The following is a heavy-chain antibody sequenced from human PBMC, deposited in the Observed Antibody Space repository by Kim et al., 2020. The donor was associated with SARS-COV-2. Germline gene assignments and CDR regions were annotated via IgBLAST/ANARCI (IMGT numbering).Heavy chain of an antibody. J-gene: IGHJ4*02. CDR2: INHSGST. Sequence: SETLSLTCAVYGGSFSGYYWSWIRQPPGKGLEWIGEINHSGSTNYNPSLKSRVTISVDTSKNQFSLKLSSVTAADTAVYYCARKIYDYVWGSYRFRETFDYWGQGTLVTVSS. D-gene: IGHD3-16*02. V-gene: IGHV4-34*01. CDR3: ARKIYDYVWGSYRFRETFDY. CDR1: GGSFSGYY.